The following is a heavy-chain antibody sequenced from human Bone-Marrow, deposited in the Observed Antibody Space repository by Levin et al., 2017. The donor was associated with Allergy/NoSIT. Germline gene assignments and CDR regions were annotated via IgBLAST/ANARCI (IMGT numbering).Heavy chain of an antibody. CDR1: QFTFSSYA. CDR3: AKEDRSVGIYDY. CDR2: ISRSGEAT. V-gene: IGHV3-23*01. D-gene: IGHD3-16*02. Sequence: GESLKISCAVSQFTFSSYAMSWVCQAPGKGLEWVSLISRSGEATYYADSVKGRFTISRDNSKNILLLQMNSLRVEDTAVYFCAKEDRSVGIYDYWGQGTLVTVSS. J-gene: IGHJ4*02.